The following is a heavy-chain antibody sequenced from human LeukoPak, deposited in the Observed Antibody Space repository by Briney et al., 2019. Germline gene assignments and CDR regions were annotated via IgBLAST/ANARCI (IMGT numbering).Heavy chain of an antibody. CDR3: ARDSYYASGSPLDY. CDR2: INPNSGGT. J-gene: IGHJ4*02. V-gene: IGHV1-2*02. CDR1: GYSFTDYY. D-gene: IGHD3-10*01. Sequence: VASVKVSCTASGYSFTDYYMHWVRQAPGQGLEWMGWINPNSGGTHSAQKFQGRVTMTRDTSISTTYMELSRLRSDDTAVYYCARDSYYASGSPLDYWGQGTLVTVSS.